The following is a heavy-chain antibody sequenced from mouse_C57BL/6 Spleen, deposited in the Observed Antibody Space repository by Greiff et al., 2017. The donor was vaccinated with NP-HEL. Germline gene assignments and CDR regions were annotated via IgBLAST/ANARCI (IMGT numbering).Heavy chain of an antibody. CDR3: ASYYYGLYYYAMDY. D-gene: IGHD1-1*01. CDR1: GYAFSSSW. V-gene: IGHV1-82*01. CDR2: IYPGDGDT. Sequence: QVQLQQSGPELVKPGASVKISCKASGYAFSSSWMNWVKQRPGKGLEWIGRIYPGDGDTNYNGKFKGKATLTADKSSSTAYMQLSSLTSEDSAVYFCASYYYGLYYYAMDYWGQGTSVTVSS. J-gene: IGHJ4*01.